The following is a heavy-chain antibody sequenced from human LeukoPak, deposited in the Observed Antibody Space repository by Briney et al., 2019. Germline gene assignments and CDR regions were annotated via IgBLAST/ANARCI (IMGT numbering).Heavy chain of an antibody. Sequence: SHTLSLTYAISGDRVPSNSEAWNWLRPSPPRELPWLGRTYYRSKWYNDYAVSVKSRITINPDTSKNQFSLQLNSVTPEDTAVYYCARGMELREYYFDYWGQGTLVTVSS. CDR1: GDRVPSNSEA. V-gene: IGHV6-1*01. J-gene: IGHJ4*02. D-gene: IGHD1-7*01. CDR2: TYYRSKWYN. CDR3: ARGMELREYYFDY.